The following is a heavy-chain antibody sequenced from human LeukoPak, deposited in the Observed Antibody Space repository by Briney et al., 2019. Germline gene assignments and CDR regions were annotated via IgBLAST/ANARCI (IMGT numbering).Heavy chain of an antibody. CDR2: FDPEDGET. J-gene: IGHJ4*02. V-gene: IGHV1-24*01. CDR3: ATGVYVWGSYRPHDY. Sequence: ASVKVSCKVSGYTLTELSMHWVRQAPGKGLEWMGGFDPEDGETIYAQKFQGRVTMTEDTSTDTAYMELSSLRSEDTAVYYCATGVYVWGSYRPHDYWGQGTLVTVSS. CDR1: GYTLTELS. D-gene: IGHD3-16*02.